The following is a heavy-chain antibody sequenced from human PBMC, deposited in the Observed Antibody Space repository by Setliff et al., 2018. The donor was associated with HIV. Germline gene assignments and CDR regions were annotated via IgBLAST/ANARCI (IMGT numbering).Heavy chain of an antibody. CDR3: ARGPTTVTNYYYYYMDV. CDR2: ISSKRTSI. J-gene: IGHJ6*03. Sequence: PVGSLSLSCETSGFTFGDFCMNWVRQAPGKGLEWISYISSKRTSIYYADSVKGRFTISRDNDRNSLYLQMNGLRAEDTAVYYCARGPTTVTNYYYYYMDVWGKGTTVTVS. V-gene: IGHV3-48*01. D-gene: IGHD4-17*01. CDR1: GFTFGDFC.